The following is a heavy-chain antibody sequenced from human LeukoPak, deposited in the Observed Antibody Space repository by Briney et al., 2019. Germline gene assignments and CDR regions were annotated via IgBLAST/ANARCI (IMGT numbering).Heavy chain of an antibody. CDR2: INPNSGGT. CDR1: GYTFTGPY. V-gene: IGHV1-2*02. Sequence: ASVKVSCKASGYTFTGPYMHWVRQAPGQGLEWMGWINPNSGGTNYAQNFQGRVTMTRDTSFSTAYMEVSRLRSDDTAVYYCARMLNGAYDVWGQGTLVTVSS. J-gene: IGHJ4*02. CDR3: ARMLNGAYDV. D-gene: IGHD5-12*01.